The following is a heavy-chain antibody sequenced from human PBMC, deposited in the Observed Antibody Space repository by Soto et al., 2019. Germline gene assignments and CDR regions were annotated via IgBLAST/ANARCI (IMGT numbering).Heavy chain of an antibody. CDR1: GDIFSGYS. CDR3: AGDPGSRYDPGDY. D-gene: IGHD5-12*01. J-gene: IGHJ4*02. Sequence: QVQLVQSGAEVKKPGSSVKVSCKTSGDIFSGYSISWVRQAPGQGLEWMGGIIPIFGTTNYAQRFHGRVTITADKSTRPVYIELYSLKSEDTAVYYCAGDPGSRYDPGDYWGQGTRVTVSS. V-gene: IGHV1-69*14. CDR2: IIPIFGTT.